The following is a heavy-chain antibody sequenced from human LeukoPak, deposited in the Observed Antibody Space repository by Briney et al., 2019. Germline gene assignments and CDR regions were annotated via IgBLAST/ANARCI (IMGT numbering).Heavy chain of an antibody. CDR3: ARVGGSSWTLYYYYGMDV. CDR2: IYYSGST. CDR1: GGSISSYY. J-gene: IGHJ6*02. D-gene: IGHD6-13*01. V-gene: IGHV4-59*01. Sequence: SETLSLTCTVSGGSISSYYWSWIRQPPGKGLEWIGYIYYSGSTNYNPSLKSRVTISVDTSKNQFSLKLSSVTAADTAVYYCARVGGSSWTLYYYYGMDVWGQGTTVTVSS.